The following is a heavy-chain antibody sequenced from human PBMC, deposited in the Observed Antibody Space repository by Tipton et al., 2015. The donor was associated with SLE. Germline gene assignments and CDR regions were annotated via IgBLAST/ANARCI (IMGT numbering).Heavy chain of an antibody. CDR2: VNGDGSDT. D-gene: IGHD1-14*01. CDR1: GFTFNNFW. Sequence: SLRLSCVVSGFTFNNFWVHWVRQAPGKGLVWVSRVNGDGSDTTYADSVKGRFTISRDNAKNTLYLQMNSLRAEDTAVYYCTTLLVGTTDYWGQGTLVTVSS. CDR3: TTLLVGTTDY. V-gene: IGHV3-74*01. J-gene: IGHJ4*02.